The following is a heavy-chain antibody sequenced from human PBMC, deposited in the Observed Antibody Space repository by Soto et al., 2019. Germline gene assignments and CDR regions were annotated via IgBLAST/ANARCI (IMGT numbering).Heavy chain of an antibody. J-gene: IGHJ4*02. D-gene: IGHD3-22*01. Sequence: GSSVKVSCKASGYTFTSYYMHWVRQAPGQGLEWMGIINPSGGSTSYAQKFQGRVTMTRDTSTSTVYMELSSLRSEDTAVYYCASSMGITMIAYWGQGTLVTVYS. CDR3: ASSMGITMIAY. CDR2: INPSGGST. V-gene: IGHV1-46*01. CDR1: GYTFTSYY.